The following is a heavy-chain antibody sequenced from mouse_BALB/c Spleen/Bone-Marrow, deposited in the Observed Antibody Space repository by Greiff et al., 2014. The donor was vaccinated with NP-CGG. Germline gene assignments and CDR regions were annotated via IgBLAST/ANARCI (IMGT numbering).Heavy chain of an antibody. D-gene: IGHD1-1*01. CDR1: GYSITSGYS. V-gene: IGHV3-1*02. CDR2: MHYSGST. CDR3: ATYYYGSTYNFDY. Sequence: QSGPDLVKPSQSLSLTCTVTGYSITSGYSWHWIRQFPGNKLEWMVYMHYSGSTNYDPSLKSRISITRDTSKNQFFLQLNSVTPEDTATYYCATYYYGSTYNFDYWGQGTTLTVSS. J-gene: IGHJ2*01.